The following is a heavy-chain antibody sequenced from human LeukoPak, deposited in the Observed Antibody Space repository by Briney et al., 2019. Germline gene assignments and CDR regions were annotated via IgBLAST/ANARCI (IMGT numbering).Heavy chain of an antibody. V-gene: IGHV4-30-4*01. CDR1: GGSISSGDYY. CDR2: IYYSGST. D-gene: IGHD6-19*01. Sequence: PSETLSLTCTVSGGSISSGDYYWSWIRQPPGKGLEWIGYIYYSGSTYYNPSLKSRVTISVDTSKNQFSLKLSSVTAADTAVYYCARVWSSGWATVDYWGQGTLVTVSS. CDR3: ARVWSSGWATVDY. J-gene: IGHJ4*02.